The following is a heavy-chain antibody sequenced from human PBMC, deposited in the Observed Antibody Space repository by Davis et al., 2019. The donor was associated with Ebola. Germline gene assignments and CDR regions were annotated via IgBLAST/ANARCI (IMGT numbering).Heavy chain of an antibody. CDR1: GDSISSSNW. CDR3: ARRQRDMITFGGVIVN. Sequence: MPSETLSLTCAVSGDSISSSNWWSWVRQPPGKGLEWIGSIYYSGSTYYNPSLKSRVTISVDTSKNQFSLKLSSVTAADTAVYYCARRQRDMITFGGVIVNWGQGTLVTVSS. CDR2: IYYSGST. V-gene: IGHV4-39*01. J-gene: IGHJ4*02. D-gene: IGHD3-16*02.